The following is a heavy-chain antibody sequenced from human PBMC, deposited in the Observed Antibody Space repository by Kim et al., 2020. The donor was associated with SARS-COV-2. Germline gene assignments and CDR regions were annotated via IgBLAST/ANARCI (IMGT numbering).Heavy chain of an antibody. J-gene: IGHJ6*02. V-gene: IGHV3-20*01. CDR2: INWNGGST. D-gene: IGHD3-9*01. CDR3: AREGRDYDILTGYSYYYGMDV. Sequence: GGSLRLSCAASGFTFDDYGMSWVRQAPGKGLEWVSGINWNGGSTGYADSVKGRFTISRDNAKNSLYLQMNSLRAEDTALYHCAREGRDYDILTGYSYYYGMDVWGQGTTVTVSS. CDR1: GFTFDDYG.